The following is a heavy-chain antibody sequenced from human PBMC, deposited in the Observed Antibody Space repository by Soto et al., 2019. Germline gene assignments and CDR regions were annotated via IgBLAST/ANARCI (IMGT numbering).Heavy chain of an antibody. Sequence: EVQLVESGGGLVQPGGSLRLSCVVSGLTFSNYWMSWVRQAPGKGLEWVANINQDGSESYYVDSVKGRFTISRDNAKNSLYLQMTSLRAEDTAVYYCARPARECSSPGCANSGQGTLVTVSS. CDR2: INQDGSES. J-gene: IGHJ4*02. CDR1: GLTFSNYW. D-gene: IGHD2-2*01. CDR3: ARPARECSSPGCAN. V-gene: IGHV3-7*01.